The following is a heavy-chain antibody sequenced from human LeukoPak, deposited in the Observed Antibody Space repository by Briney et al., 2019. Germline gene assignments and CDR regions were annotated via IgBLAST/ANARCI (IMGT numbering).Heavy chain of an antibody. CDR1: GYTFTGYY. V-gene: IGHV1-2*02. CDR3: ARENSGSYSYFDY. D-gene: IGHD1-26*01. CDR2: INPNSGGT. J-gene: IGHJ4*02. Sequence: GASVKVSCKASGYTFTGYYMHWVRQAPGQGLEWMGWINPNSGGTKYAQKFQGRVTMTRDTSISTAYMELSRLRSDDTAVYYCARENSGSYSYFDYWGQGTLVTVSS.